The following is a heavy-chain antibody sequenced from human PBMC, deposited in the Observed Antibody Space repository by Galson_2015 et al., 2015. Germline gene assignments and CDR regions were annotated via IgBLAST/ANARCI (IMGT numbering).Heavy chain of an antibody. D-gene: IGHD3-22*01. CDR1: GFTFSNAW. Sequence: SLRLSCAASGFTFSNAWMSWVRQAPGKGLEWVGRIKSKTDGGTTDYAAPVKGRFTISRDDSENTLYLQMNSLKTEDTAVYYCTRSYDRGPGAFDIWGQGTMVTVSS. J-gene: IGHJ3*02. CDR2: IKSKTDGGTT. V-gene: IGHV3-15*01. CDR3: TRSYDRGPGAFDI.